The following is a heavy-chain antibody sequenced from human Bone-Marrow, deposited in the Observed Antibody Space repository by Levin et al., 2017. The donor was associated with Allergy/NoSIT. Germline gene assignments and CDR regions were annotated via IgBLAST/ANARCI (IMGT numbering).Heavy chain of an antibody. Sequence: GGSLRLSCVASGFNYNTYDMHWVRQTPGEGLEWVASIWYDGSNEYYADSVKGRFSISRDNSQTTVFLEMNSLRAEDSAVYFCARDPSREVYPHYHGLDVWGRGTTVTVSS. V-gene: IGHV3-33*01. CDR3: ARDPSREVYPHYHGLDV. CDR1: GFNYNTYD. J-gene: IGHJ6*02. D-gene: IGHD2-8*01. CDR2: IWYDGSNE.